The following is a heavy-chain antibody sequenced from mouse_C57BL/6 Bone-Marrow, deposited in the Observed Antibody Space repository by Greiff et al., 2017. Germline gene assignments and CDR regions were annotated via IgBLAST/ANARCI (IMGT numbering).Heavy chain of an antibody. J-gene: IGHJ1*03. CDR2: IYPGGGYT. CDR1: GYTFTNFW. V-gene: IGHV1-63*01. CDR3: ARSDRRGYFEV. Sequence: QVQLKQSGAELVRPGTSVKMSCKASGYTFTNFWIGWAKQRPGHGLEWIGDIYPGGGYTNYNEKFKGKATLTADKSSSTAYMQFSSLTSEDSAIFYCARSDRRGYFEVWGTGTTVTGSS.